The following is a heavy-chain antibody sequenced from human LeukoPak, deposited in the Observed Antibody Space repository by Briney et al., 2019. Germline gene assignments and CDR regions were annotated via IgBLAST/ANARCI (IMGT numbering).Heavy chain of an antibody. CDR2: IKQDGSEK. CDR1: GFTFSSYW. V-gene: IGHV3-7*01. J-gene: IGHJ4*02. D-gene: IGHD6-19*01. CDR3: ARDWVSGWYQDYFDY. Sequence: GGSLRLSCAASGFTFSSYWMSWVRQAPGKGLEWVANIKQDGSEKNYVDSVKGRFTISRDNAKNSLYLQMNSLRAEDTAVYYCARDWVSGWYQDYFDYWGQGTLVTVSS.